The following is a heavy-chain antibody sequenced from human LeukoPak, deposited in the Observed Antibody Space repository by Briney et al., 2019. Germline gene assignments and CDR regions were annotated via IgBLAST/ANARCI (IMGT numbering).Heavy chain of an antibody. Sequence: ASVTVSCKPSGYTFTGYYMHWVRHTPGQGLEWMGWINPKSGGTNYAQKLQGWVTMTRDTSISTAYMEMSRLRSDDTAVYYCARGLLSGATVDYWGQGTLVTVSS. CDR2: INPKSGGT. CDR3: ARGLLSGATVDY. J-gene: IGHJ4*02. D-gene: IGHD5-18*01. V-gene: IGHV1-2*04. CDR1: GYTFTGYY.